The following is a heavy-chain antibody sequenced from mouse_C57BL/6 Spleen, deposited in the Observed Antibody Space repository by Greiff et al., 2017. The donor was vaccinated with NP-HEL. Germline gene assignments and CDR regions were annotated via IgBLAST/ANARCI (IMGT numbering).Heavy chain of an antibody. CDR2: IYPGDGDT. Sequence: QVQLKQSGPELVKPGASVKISCKASGYAFSSSWMNWVKQRPGKGLEWIGRIYPGDGDTNYNGKFKGKATLTADKSSSTAYMQLSSLTSEDSAVYFCANWDEAWFAYWGQGTLVTVSA. V-gene: IGHV1-82*01. J-gene: IGHJ3*01. CDR3: ANWDEAWFAY. D-gene: IGHD4-1*01. CDR1: GYAFSSSW.